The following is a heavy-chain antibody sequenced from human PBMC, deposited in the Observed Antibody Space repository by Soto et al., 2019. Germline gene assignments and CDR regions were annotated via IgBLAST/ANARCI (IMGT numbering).Heavy chain of an antibody. D-gene: IGHD3-22*01. CDR3: ARDLGYYDSSGYFDY. J-gene: IGHJ4*02. CDR1: GFTFSDYY. CDR2: ISSSGDII. V-gene: IGHV3-11*01. Sequence: QVQLVESGGGLVKPGGSLRLSCAASGFTFSDYYMSWIRQATGKGLEWVSYISSSGDIIYYADSVKGRFTISRDNAKNSLYLEMNRLRAEDTAVYYCARDLGYYDSSGYFDYWGQGTLVTVSS.